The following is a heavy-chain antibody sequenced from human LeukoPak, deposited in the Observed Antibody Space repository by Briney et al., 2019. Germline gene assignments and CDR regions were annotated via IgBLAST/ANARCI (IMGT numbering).Heavy chain of an antibody. V-gene: IGHV3-30*18. CDR1: GFTFSSYG. Sequence: GGSLRLSCSTSGFTFSSYGMHWARQAPGKGLEWVAVISYDGSQKYHADSLKGRFTISRDDSKNTLYLQMNSLRAEDTAVYYCAKFNSTGWRSFFDFWGQGTLVTVSS. D-gene: IGHD6-19*01. CDR3: AKFNSTGWRSFFDF. CDR2: ISYDGSQK. J-gene: IGHJ4*02.